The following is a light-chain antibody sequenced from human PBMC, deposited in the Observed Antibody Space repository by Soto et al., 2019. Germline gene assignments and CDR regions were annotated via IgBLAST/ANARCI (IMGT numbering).Light chain of an antibody. CDR3: QHYNSYSEA. J-gene: IGKJ1*01. V-gene: IGKV1-5*03. CDR2: KAS. Sequence: DIQITQSPSTLSGSVGDRVTITCRASQTISSCLAWYQQKPGKAPKLLIYKASTLKSGVPSRFSGSGSGTEFPLTISRLQPDDFATYYCQHYNSYSEAFGQGTKVELK. CDR1: QTISSC.